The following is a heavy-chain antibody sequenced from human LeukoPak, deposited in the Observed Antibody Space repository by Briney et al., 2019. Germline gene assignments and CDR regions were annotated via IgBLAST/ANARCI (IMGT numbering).Heavy chain of an antibody. CDR2: INPSGGST. Sequence: ASVKVSCKASGYTFTGYYMHWVRQAPGQGLEWMGIINPSGGSTSYAQKFQGRVTMTRDMSTSTVYMELSSLRSEDTAVYYCARARGDRYSGYDSPTDGYYYYMDVWGKGTTVTVSS. J-gene: IGHJ6*03. V-gene: IGHV1-46*01. D-gene: IGHD5-12*01. CDR3: ARARGDRYSGYDSPTDGYYYYMDV. CDR1: GYTFTGYY.